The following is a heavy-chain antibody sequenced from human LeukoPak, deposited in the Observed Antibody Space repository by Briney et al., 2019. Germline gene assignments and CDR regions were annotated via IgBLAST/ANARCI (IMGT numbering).Heavy chain of an antibody. V-gene: IGHV4-39*07. J-gene: IGHJ4*02. D-gene: IGHD6-13*01. Sequence: SETLSLTCTVSGGSISSSRYYWGWIRQPPGKGLEWIGTIYHSGYTYYNPSLKSRVTISGATSKNQFSLKLNSVTAADTAVYYCASVRAAAGPSYFDYWGQGTLVTVSS. CDR3: ASVRAAAGPSYFDY. CDR1: GGSISSSRYY. CDR2: IYHSGYT.